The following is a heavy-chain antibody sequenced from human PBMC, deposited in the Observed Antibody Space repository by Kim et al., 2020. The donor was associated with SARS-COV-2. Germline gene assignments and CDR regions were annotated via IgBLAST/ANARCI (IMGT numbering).Heavy chain of an antibody. J-gene: IGHJ6*01. Sequence: GGSLRLSCAASGFTFSSYGMHWVRQAPGKGLEWVAVISYDGSNKYYADSVKGRFTISRDNSKNTLYLQMNSLRAEDTAVYYCAKGALGYCSGGSCFGYYY. CDR1: GFTFSSYG. V-gene: IGHV3-30*18. CDR2: ISYDGSNK. CDR3: AKGALGYCSGGSCFGYYY. D-gene: IGHD2-15*01.